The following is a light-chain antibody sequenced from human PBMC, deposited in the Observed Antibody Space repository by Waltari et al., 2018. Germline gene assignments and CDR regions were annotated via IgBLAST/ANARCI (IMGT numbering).Light chain of an antibody. CDR2: GAS. J-gene: IGKJ1*01. CDR3: QQYNSWPQT. V-gene: IGKV3-15*01. CDR1: QSVSTT. Sequence: EVVMTQSPATLSVSPGERATLSCRASQSVSTTLAWYQQKPGQAPRLLIYGASTRATGFPARFSGGGSGTEFSLTISSLQSEDFAVYFCQQYNSWPQTFGQGTKVEI.